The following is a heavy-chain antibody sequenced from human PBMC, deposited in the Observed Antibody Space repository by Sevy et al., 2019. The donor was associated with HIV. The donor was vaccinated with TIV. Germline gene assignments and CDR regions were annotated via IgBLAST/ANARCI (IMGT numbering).Heavy chain of an antibody. CDR1: GFTFSSYA. J-gene: IGHJ4*02. CDR2: ISGSGGST. Sequence: GGSLRLSCAASGFTFSSYAMSWVRQAPGKGLEWVSAISGSGGSTYYADSVKGRFTISRDNSKNTLYLQMNSLRAEDTAVYYCAKDSGGWLLRTYYFDYWGQGTLVTVSS. V-gene: IGHV3-23*01. D-gene: IGHD3-22*01. CDR3: AKDSGGWLLRTYYFDY.